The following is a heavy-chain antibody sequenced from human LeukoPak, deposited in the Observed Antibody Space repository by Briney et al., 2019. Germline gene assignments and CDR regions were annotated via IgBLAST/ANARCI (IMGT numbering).Heavy chain of an antibody. J-gene: IGHJ4*02. CDR1: GFTFSSYW. Sequence: GGSLRLSCAASGFTFSSYWMSWVRQAPGKGLEWVAKIKHDGSEKYYVDSVKGRFTISRDNTKNSLYLQMNTLRAEDTAVHYCTRDDPYFFDYWGQGTPVTVSS. V-gene: IGHV3-7*01. CDR3: TRDDPYFFDY. CDR2: IKHDGSEK. D-gene: IGHD3-10*01.